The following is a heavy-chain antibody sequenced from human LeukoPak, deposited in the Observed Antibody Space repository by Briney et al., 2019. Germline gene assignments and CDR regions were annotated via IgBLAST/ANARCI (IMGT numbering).Heavy chain of an antibody. D-gene: IGHD1-26*01. J-gene: IGHJ4*02. CDR3: AREDSGSYHPDR. CDR2: INRDGSSA. Sequence: GGSLRLSCAASGFTFGRFWMHWVRQAPGKGLGWVSRINRDGSSATYADSVMGRLTISRDNAKSTLYLEINSLRAEDTAVYYCAREDSGSYHPDRWGQGALVTVSS. CDR1: GFTFGRFW. V-gene: IGHV3-74*01.